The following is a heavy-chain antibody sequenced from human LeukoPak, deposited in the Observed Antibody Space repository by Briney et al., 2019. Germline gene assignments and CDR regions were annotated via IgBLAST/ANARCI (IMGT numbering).Heavy chain of an antibody. CDR1: GFTVSSNY. D-gene: IGHD5-24*01. J-gene: IGHJ4*02. V-gene: IGHV3-66*01. CDR3: ASGRRDGYLDY. CDR2: IYSGGST. Sequence: GGSLRLSCAASGFTVSSNYVSWVRQAPGKGLEWVSVIYSGGSTFYTDSVKGLFTISRDNSKNTVYLQMNSLRAEDTVVYYCASGRRDGYLDYWGQGTLVTVSS.